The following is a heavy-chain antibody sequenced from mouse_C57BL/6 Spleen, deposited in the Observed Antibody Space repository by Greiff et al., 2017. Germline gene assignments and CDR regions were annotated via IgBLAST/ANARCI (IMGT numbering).Heavy chain of an antibody. D-gene: IGHD2-4*01. CDR1: GYTFTSYW. J-gene: IGHJ2*01. CDR3: ARDSIYDDDGNFDY. V-gene: IGHV1-55*01. Sequence: QVQLQQPGAELVKPGASVKMSCKASGYTFTSYWITWVKQRPGQGLEWIGDIYPGSGSTNYNEKFKSKATLTVDTSSSTAYMQLSSLTSEDSAVYYCARDSIYDDDGNFDYWGQGTTLTVSS. CDR2: IYPGSGST.